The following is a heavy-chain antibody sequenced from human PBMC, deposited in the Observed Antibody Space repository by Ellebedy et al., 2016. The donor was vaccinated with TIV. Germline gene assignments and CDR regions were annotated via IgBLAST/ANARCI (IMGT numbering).Heavy chain of an antibody. CDR1: GFTFGSYW. Sequence: GESLKISCAASGFTFGSYWMSWVRQAPGKGLEWVATIKQDGSEKNYVEALKGRLAISRDNARSSLYLQMNSLSVEDTAVYYCGRGQNTFEYWGQGTLVTVSS. J-gene: IGHJ4*02. D-gene: IGHD2/OR15-2a*01. CDR3: GRGQNTFEY. CDR2: IKQDGSEK. V-gene: IGHV3-7*01.